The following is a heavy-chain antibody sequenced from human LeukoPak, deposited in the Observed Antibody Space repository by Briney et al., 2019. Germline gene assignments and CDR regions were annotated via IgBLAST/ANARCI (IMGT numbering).Heavy chain of an antibody. Sequence: PGGSLRLSCAASGFTFSIYAMSWVRQAPGKGLEWVSAISGSGGSTYYADSVKGRFTISRDNSKNTLYLQMNSLRAEDTAVYYCAKDRKQWLLKYYFDYWGQGTLVTVSS. D-gene: IGHD6-19*01. CDR1: GFTFSIYA. J-gene: IGHJ4*02. V-gene: IGHV3-23*01. CDR2: ISGSGGST. CDR3: AKDRKQWLLKYYFDY.